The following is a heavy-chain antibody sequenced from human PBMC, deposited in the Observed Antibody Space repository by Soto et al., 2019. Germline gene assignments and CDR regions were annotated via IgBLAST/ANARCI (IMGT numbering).Heavy chain of an antibody. V-gene: IGHV1-2*04. D-gene: IGHD6-13*01. CDR2: INPNSGGT. J-gene: IGHJ5*02. CDR1: GYTFTGYY. Sequence: GASVKVSCKASGYTFTGYYMHWVRQAPGQGLEWMGWINPNSGGTNYAQKFQGWVTMTRDTSISTAYMELSRLRSDDTAVYYCARWVGSSWYVVWFDPWGQGTLVTVSS. CDR3: ARWVGSSWYVVWFDP.